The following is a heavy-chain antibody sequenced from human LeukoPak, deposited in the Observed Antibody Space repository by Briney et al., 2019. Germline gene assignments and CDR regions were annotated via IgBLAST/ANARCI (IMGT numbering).Heavy chain of an antibody. CDR1: GFTFSSYW. D-gene: IGHD6-19*01. J-gene: IGHJ5*02. CDR3: APRGRSGSVNNWFDP. CDR2: IKQDGSDK. V-gene: IGHV3-7*03. Sequence: GGSLRLSCAASGFTFSSYWMSWVRQAPGKGLEWVANIKQDGSDKYYVDSVKGRFTISRDNAKNSLFLQVNSLRAEDTAVYYCAPRGRSGSVNNWFDPWGQGTLVTVSS.